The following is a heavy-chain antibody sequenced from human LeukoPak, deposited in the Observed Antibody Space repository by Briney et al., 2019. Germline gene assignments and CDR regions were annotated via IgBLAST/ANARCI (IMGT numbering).Heavy chain of an antibody. D-gene: IGHD5-18*01. Sequence: SETLSLTCAVYGGSFSGYYWSWIRQPPGKGLEWIGEINHSGSTNYSPSLKSRVTISVDTSKNQFSLKLSSVTAADTAVYYCARESRSYSYGYVQGAFSFRIDYWGQGTLVTVSS. CDR1: GGSFSGYY. CDR3: ARESRSYSYGYVQGAFSFRIDY. V-gene: IGHV4-34*01. CDR2: INHSGST. J-gene: IGHJ4*02.